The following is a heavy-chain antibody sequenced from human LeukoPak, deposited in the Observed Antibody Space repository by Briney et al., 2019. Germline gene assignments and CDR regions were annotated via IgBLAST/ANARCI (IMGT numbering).Heavy chain of an antibody. J-gene: IGHJ4*02. Sequence: TGGSLRLSCAASGFTFSSYAMSWVRQAPGKGLEWVSAISGSGGSTYYADSVKGRFTISRDNSKNTLYLQMNSLRAEDTAVYYCAKAMVYAMGYYFDYWGQGTLVTVSS. D-gene: IGHD2-8*01. CDR2: ISGSGGST. CDR1: GFTFSSYA. V-gene: IGHV3-23*01. CDR3: AKAMVYAMGYYFDY.